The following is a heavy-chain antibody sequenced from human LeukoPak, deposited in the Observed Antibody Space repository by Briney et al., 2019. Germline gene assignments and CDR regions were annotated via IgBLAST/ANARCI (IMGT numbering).Heavy chain of an antibody. J-gene: IGHJ5*02. V-gene: IGHV3-30*02. CDR2: IRYDGSNK. CDR3: AKDSYYGSGSTFDP. CDR1: GFTFSSCG. Sequence: GGSRRLSCAASGFTFSSCGMHWVRQAPGKGLEWVAFIRYDGSNKYYADSVKGRFTISRDNSENTLYLQMNSLRAEDTAVYYCAKDSYYGSGSTFDPWGQGTLVTVSS. D-gene: IGHD3-10*01.